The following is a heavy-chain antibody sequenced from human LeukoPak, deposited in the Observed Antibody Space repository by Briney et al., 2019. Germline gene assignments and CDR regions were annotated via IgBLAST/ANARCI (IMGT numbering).Heavy chain of an antibody. V-gene: IGHV4-61*01. CDR3: ARDFSSSWYAFDY. CDR2: IYYSGST. D-gene: IGHD6-13*01. J-gene: IGHJ4*02. Sequence: SETLSLTCTVSGGSVSSGSYYWGWIRQPPGKGLEWIGYIYYSGSTNYNSSLKSRVTISVDTSKNQFSLKLSSVTAADTAVYYCARDFSSSWYAFDYWGQGILVTVSS. CDR1: GGSVSSGSYY.